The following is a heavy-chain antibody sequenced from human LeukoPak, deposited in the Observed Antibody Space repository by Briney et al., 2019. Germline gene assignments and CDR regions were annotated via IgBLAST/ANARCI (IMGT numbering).Heavy chain of an antibody. CDR3: ARADRTALFDY. Sequence: SEIPSLTCNVSGGSISGYHWSWIRQPPGKGLEWLGYIYYSGSSNYNPSLKSRVTMSADTSKNQFSLKLSSVTAADTAVYYCARADRTALFDYWGQGTLVTVSS. V-gene: IGHV4-59*01. J-gene: IGHJ4*02. CDR1: GGSISGYH. CDR2: IYYSGSS. D-gene: IGHD5-18*01.